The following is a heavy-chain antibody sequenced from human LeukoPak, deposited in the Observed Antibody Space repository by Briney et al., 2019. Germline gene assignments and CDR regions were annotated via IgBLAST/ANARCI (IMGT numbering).Heavy chain of an antibody. J-gene: IGHJ4*02. V-gene: IGHV3-66*01. D-gene: IGHD5-24*01. CDR3: ARDVDGFDY. Sequence: GSLRLSCAASGLTFSSYAMSWVRQAPGKGLEWVSVIYSGGSTYYADSVKGRFTISRDNSKNTLYLQMNSLRAEDTAVYYCARDVDGFDYWGQGTLVTVSS. CDR1: GLTFSSYA. CDR2: IYSGGST.